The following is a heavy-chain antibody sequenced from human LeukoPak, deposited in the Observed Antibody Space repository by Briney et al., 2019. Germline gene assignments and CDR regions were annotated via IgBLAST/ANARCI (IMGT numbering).Heavy chain of an antibody. V-gene: IGHV4-39*01. Sequence: PSETLSLTCTVSGDSISGSPYYWGWIRQPPGKGLEWIGSLSYTGTTYYKPSLNSRVTISADMAKHQFYLKMTPLIAADTAVYDWVRGVAAVFDHWGQGTLVTVSS. CDR3: VRGVAAVFDH. CDR2: LSYTGTT. J-gene: IGHJ4*02. D-gene: IGHD6-19*01. CDR1: GDSISGSPYY.